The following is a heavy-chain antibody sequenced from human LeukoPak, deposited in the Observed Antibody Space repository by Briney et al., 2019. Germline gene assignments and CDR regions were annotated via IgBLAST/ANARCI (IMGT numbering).Heavy chain of an antibody. J-gene: IGHJ3*02. CDR1: GYTFTSYG. CDR2: ISAYNGNT. D-gene: IGHD2-2*01. V-gene: IGHV1-18*01. Sequence: ASVKVSCKASGYTFTSYGFSWVRQAPGQGLEWMGWISAYNGNTNYARKLQGRVTMTTDTSTSTVYMELWSLRSDDTAVYYCARDNPYIVVVPAAGSLAVGDAFDIWGQGTMVTVSS. CDR3: ARDNPYIVVVPAAGSLAVGDAFDI.